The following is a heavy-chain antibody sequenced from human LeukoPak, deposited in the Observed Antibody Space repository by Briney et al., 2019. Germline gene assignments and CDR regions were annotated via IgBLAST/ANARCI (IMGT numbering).Heavy chain of an antibody. Sequence: SETLSLTCAVSGGSFIGSHWNWIRQPPGKGLEWIGEINHSGNTNYNPSLKSRVTISVDTSKNQFSLKLRSVTAADTAVYYCARDPTTVVTLPYYFDDWGQGTLVTVSS. CDR2: INHSGNT. CDR1: GGSFIGSH. D-gene: IGHD4-23*01. J-gene: IGHJ4*02. V-gene: IGHV4-34*01. CDR3: ARDPTTVVTLPYYFDD.